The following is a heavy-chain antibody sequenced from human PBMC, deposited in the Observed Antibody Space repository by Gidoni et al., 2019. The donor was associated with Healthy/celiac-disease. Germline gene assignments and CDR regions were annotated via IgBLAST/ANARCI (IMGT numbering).Heavy chain of an antibody. J-gene: IGHJ3*02. CDR2: FDPEDGET. D-gene: IGHD3-22*01. Sequence: QVQLVPSGAEVKKPGASVTVSCKVSGYTLTELSMHWVRQDPGKGLEWMGGFDPEDGETIYAKKFQDTSTDTAYMELSSLRSEDTDVYYCATASMIVVVGGGDDAFDIWGQGTMVTVSS. CDR3: ATASMIVVVGGGDDAFDI. V-gene: IGHV1-24*01. CDR1: GYTLTELS.